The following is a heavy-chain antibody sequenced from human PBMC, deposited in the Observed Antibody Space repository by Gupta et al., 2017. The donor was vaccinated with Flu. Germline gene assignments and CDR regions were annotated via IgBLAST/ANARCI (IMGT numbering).Heavy chain of an antibody. Sequence: QVQLQESGPGLVKPSETLSLTCTVSGGSVSRYYWSWIRQSPGKGLEWIGYMYYSGNANYNPSLKSRVTISVDSSKNQFSLKLNSVTAADTAVYYCATSYSSTFYGRQAWPDTFDVWGEGTMVTVSS. D-gene: IGHD6-13*01. V-gene: IGHV4-59*08. CDR3: ATSYSSTFYGRQAWPDTFDV. J-gene: IGHJ3*01. CDR2: MYYSGNA. CDR1: GGSVSRYY.